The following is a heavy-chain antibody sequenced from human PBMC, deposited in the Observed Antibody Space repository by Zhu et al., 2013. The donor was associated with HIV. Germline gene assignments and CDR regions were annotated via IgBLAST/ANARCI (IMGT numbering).Heavy chain of an antibody. J-gene: IGHJ5*02. V-gene: IGHV4-34*01. CDR2: VNHGGMT. Sequence: QVQLQQWGAGLLKPSETLSLTCGVYGGSFTDNFWSWIRQSPGKGLEWIGEVNHGGMTHYNPSLKSRVSLSFDTSRAQLFLNVTSVTAADTAIYYCARVPTPRKGAERGGAALPSGVSDTWGQGALVTVSS. CDR3: ARVPTPRKGAERGGAALPSGVSDT. D-gene: IGHD2-15*01. CDR1: GGSFTDNF.